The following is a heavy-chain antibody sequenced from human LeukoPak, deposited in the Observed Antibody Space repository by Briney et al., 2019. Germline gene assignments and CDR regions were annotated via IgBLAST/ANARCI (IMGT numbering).Heavy chain of an antibody. Sequence: GASVKVSCKASGYTFTSYYMHWVRQAPGQGLEWMGIINPSGGSTSYAQKFQGRVTMTRDTSTSTVYMELSSLRSEDTAVYYCARDPSYYGSGSYPFDYWGQGTLVTVSS. J-gene: IGHJ4*02. CDR1: GYTFTSYY. CDR2: INPSGGST. CDR3: ARDPSYYGSGSYPFDY. V-gene: IGHV1-46*01. D-gene: IGHD3-10*01.